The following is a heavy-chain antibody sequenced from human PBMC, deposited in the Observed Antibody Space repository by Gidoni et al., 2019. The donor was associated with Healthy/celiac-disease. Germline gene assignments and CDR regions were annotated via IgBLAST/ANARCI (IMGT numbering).Heavy chain of an antibody. CDR2: ISSSSSYT. J-gene: IGHJ4*02. Sequence: QVQLVASGGGLVKPGGSLRLSCSAAGLTVSDYYMSWIRQAPGKGLELVLYISSSSSYTNHADSVQGRFTISRDNAKNSLYLHMNSLRAEDTAVYYCARDGGETLVDYWGQVTLVTVSS. V-gene: IGHV3-11*05. CDR3: ARDGGETLVDY. CDR1: GLTVSDYY. D-gene: IGHD3-16*01.